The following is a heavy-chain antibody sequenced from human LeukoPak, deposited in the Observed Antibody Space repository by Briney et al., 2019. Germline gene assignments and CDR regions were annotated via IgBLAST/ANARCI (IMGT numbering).Heavy chain of an antibody. Sequence: GGSLRLSCAASGFTVSSSYMSWVRQAPGKGLEWVSVIYSGGSTYYADSVKGRFTISRDNSKNTLYLQMNSLRAEDTAVYYCARDSVDTAMVDYWGQGTLVTVSS. D-gene: IGHD5-18*01. CDR2: IYSGGST. V-gene: IGHV3-66*02. J-gene: IGHJ4*02. CDR1: GFTVSSSY. CDR3: ARDSVDTAMVDY.